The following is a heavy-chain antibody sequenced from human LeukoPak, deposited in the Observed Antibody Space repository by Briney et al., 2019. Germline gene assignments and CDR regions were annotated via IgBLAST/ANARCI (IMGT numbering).Heavy chain of an antibody. CDR3: AKDDAWGRYKH. J-gene: IGHJ1*01. Sequence: GGSLRLSCIASGFAFCDYAMTWVRVGQAPGRGVEWMAFIRFDGSITYYADSVRDRFTISRDNSKNTLYLHMNRLRDEDTAVYYCAKDDAWGRYKHWGQGTLVTVSS. CDR1: GFAFCDYA. V-gene: IGHV3-30*02. CDR2: IRFDGSIT. D-gene: IGHD3-16*01.